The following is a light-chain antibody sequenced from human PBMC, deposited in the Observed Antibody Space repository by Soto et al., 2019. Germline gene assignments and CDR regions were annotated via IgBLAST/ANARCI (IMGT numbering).Light chain of an antibody. CDR3: HQSYPNPYT. V-gene: IGKV1-39*01. J-gene: IGKJ2*01. CDR1: QIISTY. CDR2: AAS. Sequence: QWSQSPYTQSASVGDRVTITCRASQIISTYLNWYQHKPDKAPNLLIYAASSLQSGVPSRFSGSGSGTDFTLTISSLQPEDFASYHCHQSYPNPYTSGQGTEVDIK.